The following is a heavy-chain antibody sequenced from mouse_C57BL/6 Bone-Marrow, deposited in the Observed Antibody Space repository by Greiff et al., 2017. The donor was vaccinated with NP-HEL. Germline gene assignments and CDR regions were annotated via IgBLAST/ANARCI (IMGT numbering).Heavy chain of an antibody. Sequence: EVQGVESGGDLVKPGGSLKLSCAASGFTFSSYGMSWVRQTPDKRLEWVATISSGGSYTYYPDSVKGRFTISRDNATNTLYLQMSSLKAEDTAMYYCARQGGYYPPFAYWGQGTLVTVSA. J-gene: IGHJ3*01. CDR3: ARQGGYYPPFAY. CDR1: GFTFSSYG. CDR2: ISSGGSYT. V-gene: IGHV5-6*01. D-gene: IGHD2-3*01.